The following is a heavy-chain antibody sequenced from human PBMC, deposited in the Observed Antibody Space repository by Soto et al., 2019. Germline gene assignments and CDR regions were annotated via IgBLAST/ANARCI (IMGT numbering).Heavy chain of an antibody. CDR2: IIPVFGTA. J-gene: IGHJ6*02. CDR1: GGTFSRHA. Sequence: SVKVSCKTSGGTFSRHAISWVRQAPGQGVEWMGGIIPVFGTASYAQKFQGRVTITADESTSTAHMELSNLRSEDTAVYYCARDGIINIWPYYFGMDVWGQGTTVTVSS. V-gene: IGHV1-69*13. CDR3: ARDGIINIWPYYFGMDV. D-gene: IGHD3-9*01.